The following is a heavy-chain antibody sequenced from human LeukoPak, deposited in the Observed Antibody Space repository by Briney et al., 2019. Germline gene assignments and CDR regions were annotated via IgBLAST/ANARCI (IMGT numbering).Heavy chain of an antibody. CDR1: GFTFSSYS. CDR2: ITASGTAM. J-gene: IGHJ4*02. CDR3: ASSGSYRFDY. D-gene: IGHD1-26*01. Sequence: GGSLRLSCAASGFTFSSYSMNWVRQAPGKGLEWVSHITASGTAMFYADSVKDRFTISRDNAKNSLYLQMNSLRDEDTAVYYCASSGSYRFDYWGQGTLVTVSS. V-gene: IGHV3-48*02.